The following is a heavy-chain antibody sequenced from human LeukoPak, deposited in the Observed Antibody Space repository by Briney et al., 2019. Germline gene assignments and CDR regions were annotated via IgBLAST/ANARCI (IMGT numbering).Heavy chain of an antibody. CDR3: ASQLRFLEWSAHPRYYYMDV. Sequence: SETLSLTCTVSGGSISSYYWSWIRQPPGKGLEWIGRIYTSGSTNYNPSLKSRVTMSVDTSKNQFSLKLSSVTAADTAVYYCASQLRFLEWSAHPRYYYMDVWGKGTTVTVSS. J-gene: IGHJ6*03. D-gene: IGHD3-3*01. CDR2: IYTSGST. CDR1: GGSISSYY. V-gene: IGHV4-4*07.